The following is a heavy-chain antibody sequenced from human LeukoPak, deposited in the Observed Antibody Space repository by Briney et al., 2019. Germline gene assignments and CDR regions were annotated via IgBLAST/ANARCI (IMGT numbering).Heavy chain of an antibody. CDR1: GYTFTGYY. CDR3: ARSYSDIVVVTPYFDY. J-gene: IGHJ4*02. V-gene: IGHV1-69*02. CDR2: IIPILGIA. D-gene: IGHD2-21*02. Sequence: ASVTVSCTASGYTFTGYYMHWVRQAPGQGLEWMGRIIPILGIANYAQKFQGRVTITADKSTNTAYMELSSLRSEDTAVYYGARSYSDIVVVTPYFDYWGQGTLVTVSS.